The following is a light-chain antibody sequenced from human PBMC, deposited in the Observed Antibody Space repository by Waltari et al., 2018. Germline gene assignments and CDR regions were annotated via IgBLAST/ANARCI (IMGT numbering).Light chain of an antibody. CDR3: QAWDITTKVV. CDR1: TLPDKY. J-gene: IGLJ2*01. CDR2: QDN. Sequence: SYELTQPPSISVSPGQTASPTCCGHTLPDKYVSWYQQKSGQSPTVVIYQDNKRPSGIPERFSGSNSGNTATLTISETQTFDEADFYCQAWDITTKVVFGGGTKLTVL. V-gene: IGLV3-1*01.